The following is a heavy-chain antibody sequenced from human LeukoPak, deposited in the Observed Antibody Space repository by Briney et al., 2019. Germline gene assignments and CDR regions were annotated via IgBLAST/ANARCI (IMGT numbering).Heavy chain of an antibody. CDR1: GFTVSSNE. Sequence: GGSLRLSCAASGFTVSSNEMSWVRQAPGKGLEWVSSISSSSSYIYYADSVKGRFTISRDNAKNSLYLQMNSLRAEDTAVYYCARAVRLQYYYYYMDVWGKGTTVTVSS. J-gene: IGHJ6*03. D-gene: IGHD4-11*01. CDR2: ISSSSSYI. CDR3: ARAVRLQYYYYYMDV. V-gene: IGHV3-21*01.